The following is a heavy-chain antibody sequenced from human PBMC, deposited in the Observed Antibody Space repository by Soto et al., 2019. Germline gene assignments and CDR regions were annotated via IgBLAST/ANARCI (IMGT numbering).Heavy chain of an antibody. CDR1: GFTVSSNY. V-gene: IGHV3-53*05. D-gene: IGHD3-22*01. CDR2: TYSGGST. Sequence: GGSLRLSCVASGFTVSSNYMSRVRQAPGKGLEWVSVTYSGGSTYYADSVKGRFTISRDNSKNTLYLQMNSLRAEDTAVYYCAIAGYYYDSSGYQYFDYWGQGTLVTVSS. CDR3: AIAGYYYDSSGYQYFDY. J-gene: IGHJ4*02.